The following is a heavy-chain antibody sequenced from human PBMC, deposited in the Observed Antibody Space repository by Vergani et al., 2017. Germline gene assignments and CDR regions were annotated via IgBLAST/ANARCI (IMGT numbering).Heavy chain of an antibody. CDR1: GYTFFNYC. J-gene: IGHJ4*02. D-gene: IGHD3-10*01. CDR2: FRADTVDT. V-gene: IGHV1-18*04. CDR3: ARDGTYYYGSGSFYLFDY. Sequence: QVQLVQSVPEVKRPGASVKVSCKTSGYTFFNYCVNCIRRAPGQGFELLGWFRADTVDTKYSERLQDRVTLTTDASTNTAYMELRSLKSDETAVYYCARDGTYYYGSGSFYLFDYWVQRALVTVSS.